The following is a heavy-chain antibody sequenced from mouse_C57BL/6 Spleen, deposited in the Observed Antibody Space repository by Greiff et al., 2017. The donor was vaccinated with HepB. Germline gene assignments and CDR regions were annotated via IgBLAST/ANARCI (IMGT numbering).Heavy chain of an antibody. Sequence: QVQLQQPGAELVKPGASVKLSCKASGYTFTSYWMQWVKQRPGQGLEWIGEIDPSDSYTNYNQKFKGKATLTVDTSSSTAYMQLSSLTSEDTAVYYCARAYYGSSDDYAMDYWGQGTSVTVSS. CDR2: IDPSDSYT. CDR3: ARAYYGSSDDYAMDY. V-gene: IGHV1-50*01. CDR1: GYTFTSYW. D-gene: IGHD1-1*01. J-gene: IGHJ4*01.